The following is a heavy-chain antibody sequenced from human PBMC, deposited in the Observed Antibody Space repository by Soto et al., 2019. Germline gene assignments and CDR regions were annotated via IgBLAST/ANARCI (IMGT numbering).Heavy chain of an antibody. D-gene: IGHD1-1*01. V-gene: IGHV3-7*05. Sequence: GGSLRLSCAASEFTFSTYWMTWVRQAPGKGLEWVANIEGDGNEKNYVDSVKGRFTVSRDNAKRSLYLQMNSLRVEDTAVYYCVRGLSTGSPHFSYWGQGTLVTVSS. CDR3: VRGLSTGSPHFSY. CDR2: IEGDGNEK. CDR1: EFTFSTYW. J-gene: IGHJ4*02.